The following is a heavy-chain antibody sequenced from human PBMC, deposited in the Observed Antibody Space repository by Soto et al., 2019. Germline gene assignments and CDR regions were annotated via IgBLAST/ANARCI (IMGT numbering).Heavy chain of an antibody. CDR3: ARDQEGITMIVGGT. CDR1: GDIFTSYG. CDR2: ISAYNGNT. J-gene: IGHJ5*02. Sequence: QVQLVQSGAEVKKPGASVKVSCKASGDIFTSYGISWVRQAPGQGLEWMGWISAYNGNTNYAQKFQGRVTMTTDTSTSQAYMELRSLRSDDTAVYYCARDQEGITMIVGGTWGQGTLGTVSS. D-gene: IGHD3-22*01. V-gene: IGHV1-18*01.